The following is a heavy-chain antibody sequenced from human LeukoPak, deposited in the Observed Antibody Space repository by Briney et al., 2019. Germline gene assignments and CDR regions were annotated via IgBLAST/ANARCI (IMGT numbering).Heavy chain of an antibody. J-gene: IGHJ4*02. CDR3: ARDGKALSGYDTFDY. V-gene: IGHV1-46*01. CDR2: IYPRDGST. CDR1: GYTFTSNY. Sequence: GASVKVSCKASGYTFTSNYIHWVRQAPGQGLEWMGMIYPRDGSTSYAQKFQGRVTMTRDTSTSTVYMELSSLRSEDTAVYYCARDGKALSGYDTFDYWGQGTLVTVSS. D-gene: IGHD5-12*01.